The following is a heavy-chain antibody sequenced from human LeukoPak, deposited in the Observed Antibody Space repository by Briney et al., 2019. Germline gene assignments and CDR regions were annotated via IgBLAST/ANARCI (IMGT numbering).Heavy chain of an antibody. CDR1: GFTFSSYW. V-gene: IGHV3-7*01. J-gene: IGHJ4*02. CDR3: ARGHVLLWFGELLAPFDY. CDR2: IKQDGSEK. Sequence: GSLRLSCAASGFTFSSYWMSWVRQAPGKGLEWVANIKQDGSEKYYVDSVKGRFTISRDNAKNSLYLQMNSLRAEDTAVYYCARGHVLLWFGELLAPFDYWGQGTLVTVSS. D-gene: IGHD3-10*01.